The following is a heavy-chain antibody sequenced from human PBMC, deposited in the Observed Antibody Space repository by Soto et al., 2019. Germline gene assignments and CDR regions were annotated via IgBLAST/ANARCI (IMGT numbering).Heavy chain of an antibody. Sequence: ESGATLVNPARTLTLTCTFSGFPHRTSEMCVSWIRQPPGKALEWLARIDWDDDKYYSTSLKTRLTISKDTSKNQVVLTMTNMDPVDTATYYCARIATGTLALGMYYFDYWGQGTLVTVSS. CDR2: IDWDDDK. J-gene: IGHJ4*02. V-gene: IGHV2-70*11. D-gene: IGHD1-1*01. CDR3: ARIATGTLALGMYYFDY. CDR1: GFPHRTSEMC.